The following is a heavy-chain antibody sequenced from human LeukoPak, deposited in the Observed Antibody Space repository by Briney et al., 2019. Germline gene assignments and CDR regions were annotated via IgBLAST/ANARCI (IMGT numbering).Heavy chain of an antibody. V-gene: IGHV3-23*01. J-gene: IGHJ6*03. CDR1: GFTFSSYE. CDR2: ISGSGGST. CDR3: AKDPPPYYYYMDV. Sequence: GGSLRPSCAASGFTFSSYEMNWVRQAPGKGLEWVSAISGSGGSTYYADSVKGRFTISRDNSKNTLYLQMNSLRAEDTAVYYCAKDPPPYYYYMDVWGKGTTVTISS.